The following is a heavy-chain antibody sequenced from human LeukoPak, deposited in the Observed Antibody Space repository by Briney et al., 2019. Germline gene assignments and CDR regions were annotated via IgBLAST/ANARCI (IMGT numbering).Heavy chain of an antibody. CDR3: XXXXXXXXXGSGGGLFDY. Sequence: SETLSLTCAVYGGSFSGYYWSWIRQPPGKGLEWIGEINHSGSTNYNPSLKSRVTISLDTSKNQFSLKLSSVTAADTALYYCXXXXXXXXXGSGGGLFDYWGQGTLVTVSS. CDR1: GGSFSGYY. CDR2: INHSGST. D-gene: IGHD3-10*01. J-gene: IGHJ4*02. V-gene: IGHV4-34*01.